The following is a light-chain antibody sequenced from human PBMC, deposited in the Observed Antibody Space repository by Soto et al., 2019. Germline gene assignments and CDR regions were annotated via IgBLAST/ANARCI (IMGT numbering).Light chain of an antibody. CDR1: SSDVGGYNY. CDR3: SSYTTTSTVV. J-gene: IGLJ2*01. CDR2: EVS. Sequence: QSVLTQPASVSGSPGQSITISCTGTSSDVGGYNYLSWYQQHPGKAPKLMIYEVSNRPSGVSNRFSCSKSGNTASLTISGLQADDEAVYYCSSYTTTSTVVFGGGTKLTVL. V-gene: IGLV2-14*01.